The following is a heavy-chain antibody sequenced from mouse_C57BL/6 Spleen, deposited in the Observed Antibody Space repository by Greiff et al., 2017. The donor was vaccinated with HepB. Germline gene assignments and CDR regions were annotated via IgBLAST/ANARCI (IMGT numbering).Heavy chain of an antibody. Sequence: VQLQQSGAELMKPGASVKLSCKATGYTFTGYWIEWVKQRPGHGLEWIGEILPGSGSTNYNDKFKGKATFTADTSSNTAYMQLSSLTTEDSVIYYCARYYYGSSSWDYWGQGTTLTVSS. CDR2: ILPGSGST. D-gene: IGHD1-1*01. V-gene: IGHV1-9*01. CDR1: GYTFTGYW. CDR3: ARYYYGSSSWDY. J-gene: IGHJ2*01.